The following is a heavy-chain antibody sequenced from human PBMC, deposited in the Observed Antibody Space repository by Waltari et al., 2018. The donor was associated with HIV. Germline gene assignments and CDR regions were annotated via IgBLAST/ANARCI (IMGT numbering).Heavy chain of an antibody. CDR1: GFIFTGFA. V-gene: IGHV3-23*01. J-gene: IGHJ3*01. D-gene: IGHD3-10*01. Sequence: QLLESGGGLVEPGVSLRLSCSASGFIFTGFAMDWVRQAPGKGLEWVSAIRGGGETFYADSVKGRFTISRDNSKNTLYLQMNSLRADDAAVYYCVKDSGRAADVFDLWGQGTMVTVSS. CDR2: IRGGGET. CDR3: VKDSGRAADVFDL.